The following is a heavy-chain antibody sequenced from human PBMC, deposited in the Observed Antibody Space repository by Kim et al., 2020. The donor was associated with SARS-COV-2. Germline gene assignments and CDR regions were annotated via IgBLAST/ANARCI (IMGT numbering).Heavy chain of an antibody. CDR3: GRSDYGNNQVDC. Sequence: GGSLRLSCAVSGFTFSSHAMNWVRQAPGKGLEWISYISRNSNTMYYADSVKGRFTISRDNAKNSLSLQMNSLRAEDMAVYYCGRSDYGNNQVDCWGQGTLVTVSS. D-gene: IGHD4-17*01. J-gene: IGHJ4*02. V-gene: IGHV3-48*04. CDR1: GFTFSSHA. CDR2: ISRNSNTM.